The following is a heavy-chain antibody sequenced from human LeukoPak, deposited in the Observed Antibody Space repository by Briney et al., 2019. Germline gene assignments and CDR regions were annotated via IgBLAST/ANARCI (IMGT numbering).Heavy chain of an antibody. V-gene: IGHV3-21*01. J-gene: IGHJ6*03. CDR3: ARAVFAAGASYYYYMDV. Sequence: GGSLRLSCAASGFTFSSYSMNWVRQAPGKGLEWVSSISSSSSYIYYADSVKGRFTISRDNAKNSLYLQMNSLRAEDTAVYYCARAVFAAGASYYYYMDVWGKGTTVTVSS. CDR2: ISSSSSYI. D-gene: IGHD6-13*01. CDR1: GFTFSSYS.